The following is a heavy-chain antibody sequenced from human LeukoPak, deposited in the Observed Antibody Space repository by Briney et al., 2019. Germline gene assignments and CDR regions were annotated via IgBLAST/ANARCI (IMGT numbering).Heavy chain of an antibody. J-gene: IGHJ4*02. CDR1: GFTFDDYA. D-gene: IGHD5-18*01. CDR3: AKALYSYGPIDY. Sequence: GGSLRLSCAPSGFTFDDYAMHWVRQAPGKGLEWVSGISWNSGSIGYADSVKGRFTISRDNAKNSLYLQMNSLRAEDTALYYCAKALYSYGPIDYWGQGTLVTVSS. CDR2: ISWNSGSI. V-gene: IGHV3-9*01.